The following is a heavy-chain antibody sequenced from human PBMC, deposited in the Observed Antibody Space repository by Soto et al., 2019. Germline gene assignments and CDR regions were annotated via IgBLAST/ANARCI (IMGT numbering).Heavy chain of an antibody. J-gene: IGHJ6*02. CDR1: GYTFTSYA. CDR2: INAGNGNT. Sequence: QVQLVQSGAEVKKPGASVKVSCKASGYTFTSYAMHWVRQAPGQRLEWMGWINAGNGNTKYSQKFQGRVTITRDTSESTAYMELSSLRSEDTAVYYCARVRVATVVTPTVYGMDVWGQGTTVTVSS. D-gene: IGHD5-12*01. CDR3: ARVRVATVVTPTVYGMDV. V-gene: IGHV1-3*01.